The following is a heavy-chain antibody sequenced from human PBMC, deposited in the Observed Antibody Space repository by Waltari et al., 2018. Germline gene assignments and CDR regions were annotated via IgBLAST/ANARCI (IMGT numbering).Heavy chain of an antibody. J-gene: IGHJ3*02. D-gene: IGHD1-26*01. V-gene: IGHV3-9*01. CDR2: ISWNSGSI. CDR1: GFTFDDYA. CDR3: ATSGSYQPDAFDI. Sequence: EVQLVESGGGLVQPGRSLRLSCAASGFTFDDYAMPWVRQAPGKGLEWVSGISWNSGSIGYADSVKGRFTISRDNAKNSLYLQMNSLRAEDTALYYCATSGSYQPDAFDIWGQGTMVTVSS.